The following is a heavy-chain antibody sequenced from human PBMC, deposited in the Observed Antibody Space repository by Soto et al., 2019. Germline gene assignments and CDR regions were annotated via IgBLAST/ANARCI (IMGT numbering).Heavy chain of an antibody. CDR3: ARAVTHYDFWSGYSQYGMDV. V-gene: IGHV3-21*01. Sequence: GGSLRLSCAASGFTFSSYSMNWVRQAPGKGLEWVSSISSSSSYIYYADSVKGRFTISRDNAKNSLYLQMNSLRAEDTAVYYCARAVTHYDFWSGYSQYGMDVWGQGTTVTV. D-gene: IGHD3-3*01. J-gene: IGHJ6*02. CDR1: GFTFSSYS. CDR2: ISSSSSYI.